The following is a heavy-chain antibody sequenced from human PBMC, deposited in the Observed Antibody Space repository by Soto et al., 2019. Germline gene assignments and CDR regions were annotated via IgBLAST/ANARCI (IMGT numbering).Heavy chain of an antibody. J-gene: IGHJ6*03. V-gene: IGHV1-69*02. Sequence: SVKVSCKASGGTFSSYTISWVRQAPGQGLEWMGRIIPILGIANYAQKFQGRVTITADKSTSTAYMELSSLRSEDTAVYYCASDMNCSSTSCYAPEYYYYYYMDVWGKGTTVTVSS. CDR3: ASDMNCSSTSCYAPEYYYYYYMDV. CDR2: IIPILGIA. CDR1: GGTFSSYT. D-gene: IGHD2-2*01.